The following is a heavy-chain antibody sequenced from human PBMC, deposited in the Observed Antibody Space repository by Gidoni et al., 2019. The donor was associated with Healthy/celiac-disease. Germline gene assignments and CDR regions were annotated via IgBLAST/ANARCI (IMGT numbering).Heavy chain of an antibody. J-gene: IGHJ6*02. CDR1: AATFSSYA. CDR2: SITIFVTA. V-gene: IGHV1-69*06. D-gene: IGHD5-12*01. CDR3: ATPHAASGYGYYYYGMDV. Sequence: QVQLVLSGAEVKKPGSSVKVSCKASAATFSSYATSWVRQAPGQGLEWMGGSITIFVTAKYAQKSKGRVTITADKSTSTAYMELSSLRSEDTAVYYWATPHAASGYGYYYYGMDVWGQGTTVTVSS.